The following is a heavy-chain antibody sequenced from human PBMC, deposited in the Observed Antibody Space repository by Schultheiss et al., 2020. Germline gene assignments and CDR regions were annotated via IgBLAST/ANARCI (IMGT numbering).Heavy chain of an antibody. CDR2: IYSGGST. CDR1: GFTFSSYV. CDR3: ARKGTMVRGGDFDY. D-gene: IGHD3-10*01. J-gene: IGHJ4*02. V-gene: IGHV3-66*01. Sequence: GGSLRLSCAASGFTFSSYVMSWVRQAPGKGLEWVSVIYSGGSTYYADSVKGRFTISRDISKNTLYLQMNSLRAEDTAVYYCARKGTMVRGGDFDYWGQGNLGTVSS.